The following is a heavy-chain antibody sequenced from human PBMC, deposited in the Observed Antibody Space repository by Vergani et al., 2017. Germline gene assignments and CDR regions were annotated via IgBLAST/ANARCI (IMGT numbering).Heavy chain of an antibody. V-gene: IGHV3-30*02. CDR1: GFTFSSYG. CDR2: IRYDGSNK. D-gene: IGHD3-9*01. J-gene: IGHJ6*02. Sequence: QVQLVEPGGGVVQPGGSLRLSCAASGFTFSSYGMHWVRQAPGKGLEWVAFIRYDGSNKYYADSVKGRFTISRDNSKNTLYLQMNSLRAEDTAVYYCAKDGYDILTGPYGMDVWGQGTTVTVSS. CDR3: AKDGYDILTGPYGMDV.